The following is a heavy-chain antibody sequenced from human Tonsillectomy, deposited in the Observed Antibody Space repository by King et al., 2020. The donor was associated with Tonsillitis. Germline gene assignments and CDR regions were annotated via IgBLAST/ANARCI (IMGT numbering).Heavy chain of an antibody. CDR3: ARAPRPPSALQPYHYFYYYMDV. J-gene: IGHJ6*03. CDR1: GFTFSRYG. CDR2: ISYDGSNK. D-gene: IGHD2-15*01. Sequence: HVQLVESGGSVVRPGRSLRLSCAASGFTFSRYGMHWVRQAPGKGLEWVAVISYDGSNKYYTDSVEGRFTISRDNSKNTLSLEMNSLRAEDAAVYYGARAPRPPSALQPYHYFYYYMDVWGKGTTVTVSS. V-gene: IGHV3-30*03.